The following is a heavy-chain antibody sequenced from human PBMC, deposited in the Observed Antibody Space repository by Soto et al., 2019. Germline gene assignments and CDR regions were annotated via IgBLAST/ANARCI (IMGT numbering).Heavy chain of an antibody. CDR3: ARGDPRYDYVWGSYRYTGFYYFDY. V-gene: IGHV4-34*01. CDR1: GGSFSGYY. D-gene: IGHD3-16*02. J-gene: IGHJ4*02. Sequence: PSETLSLTCAVYGGSFSGYYWSWIRQPPGKGLEWIGEINHSGSTNYNPSLKSRVTISVDTSKNQFSLKLSSVTAADTAVYYCARGDPRYDYVWGSYRYTGFYYFDYWGQGTRVTVSS. CDR2: INHSGST.